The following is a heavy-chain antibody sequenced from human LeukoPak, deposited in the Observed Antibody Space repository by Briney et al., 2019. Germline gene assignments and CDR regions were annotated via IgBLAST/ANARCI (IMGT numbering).Heavy chain of an antibody. CDR3: ARESDPITGYFYYYMDV. Sequence: PSETLSLTCGVYGGSLRGHYWSWIRQPPGKGLEWVGGINHSGSTNYNPSFWGRVTISVDTSKNQFFLKLNSVTAADTAVYYCARESDPITGYFYYYMDVWGRGTTVTVSS. D-gene: IGHD3-10*01. CDR2: INHSGST. CDR1: GGSLRGHY. V-gene: IGHV4-34*01. J-gene: IGHJ6*03.